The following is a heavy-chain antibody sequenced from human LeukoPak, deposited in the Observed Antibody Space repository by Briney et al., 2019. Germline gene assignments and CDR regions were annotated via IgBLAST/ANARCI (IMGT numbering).Heavy chain of an antibody. D-gene: IGHD6-6*01. CDR3: AREELAARRGAFDI. CDR2: IYYRGNT. CDR1: GGPISSHF. J-gene: IGHJ3*02. Sequence: SETLSLTCTVSGGPISSHFWTWIRQSPAKGLEWIGYIYYRGNTNYNPSLRSRVTISVDTSKNQFSLRLTSVTAADTAVYYCAREELAARRGAFDIWGQGSVVSVSS. V-gene: IGHV4-59*11.